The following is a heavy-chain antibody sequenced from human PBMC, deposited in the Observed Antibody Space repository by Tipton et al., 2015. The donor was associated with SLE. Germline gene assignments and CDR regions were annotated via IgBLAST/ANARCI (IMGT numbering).Heavy chain of an antibody. Sequence: TLSLTCTVSGGSISSHYWSWIRQPPGTGLECIGYISYSGSTTYNPSLKSRVTISVDTSKNQFSLKLSSVTAADTAVYYCARGGGFDAFDIWGQGTMVTVSS. CDR2: ISYSGST. CDR3: ARGGGFDAFDI. V-gene: IGHV4-59*11. CDR1: GGSISSHY. J-gene: IGHJ3*02.